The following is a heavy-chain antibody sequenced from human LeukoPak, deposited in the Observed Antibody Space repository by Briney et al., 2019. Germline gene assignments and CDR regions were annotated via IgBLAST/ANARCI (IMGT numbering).Heavy chain of an antibody. CDR2: ISYDGSNK. V-gene: IGHV3-30-3*01. CDR3: AREWAGGTAAEGRDY. J-gene: IGHJ4*02. Sequence: PGGPLRLSCAASGFTFSSYAMHWVRQAPGKGLEWVAVISYDGSNKYYADSVKGRFTISRDNSKNTLYLQMNGLRAEDTAVYYCAREWAGGTAAEGRDYWGQGTLVTVSS. D-gene: IGHD6-13*01. CDR1: GFTFSSYA.